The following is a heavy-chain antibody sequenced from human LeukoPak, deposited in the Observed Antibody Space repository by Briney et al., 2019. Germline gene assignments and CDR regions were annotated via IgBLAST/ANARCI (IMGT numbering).Heavy chain of an antibody. D-gene: IGHD6-6*01. J-gene: IGHJ4*02. CDR2: ISYSGSPI. Sequence: PGGSLRLSCAASGFTFSSYEMNWVRQAPGKGLEWFSYISYSGSPIYYADSVKGRFTISRDNAKNSLYLQMNSLRAEDTAVYYCATVGRAARPGYWGQGTLVIVSS. CDR1: GFTFSSYE. CDR3: ATVGRAARPGY. V-gene: IGHV3-48*03.